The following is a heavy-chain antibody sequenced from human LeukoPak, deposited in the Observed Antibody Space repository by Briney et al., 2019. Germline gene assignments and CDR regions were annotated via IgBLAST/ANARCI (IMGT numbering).Heavy chain of an antibody. CDR2: IYYSGST. D-gene: IGHD2-2*01. J-gene: IGHJ3*02. CDR1: GGSISSYY. CDR3: ARLTTIVVVPAAHDAFDI. V-gene: IGHV4-59*01. Sequence: SETLSLTCTVSGGSISSYYWSWIRQPPGKGLEWTGYIYYSGSTNYNPSLKSRVTISVDTSKNQFSLKLSSVTAADTAVYYCARLTTIVVVPAAHDAFDIWGQGTMVTVSS.